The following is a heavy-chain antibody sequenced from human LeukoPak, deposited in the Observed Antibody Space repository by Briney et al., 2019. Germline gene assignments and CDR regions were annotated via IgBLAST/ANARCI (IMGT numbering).Heavy chain of an antibody. CDR1: GGTFSSYA. D-gene: IGHD3-22*01. CDR3: ARTPSLYYDSSGYYDPNFDY. V-gene: IGHV1-69*01. J-gene: IGHJ4*02. Sequence: SVKVSCKASGGTFSSYAISWVRQAPGQGLEWMGGIIPIFGTANYAQKFQGRVTTTADESTSTAYMELSSLRSEDTAVYYCARTPSLYYDSSGYYDPNFDYWGQGTLVTVSS. CDR2: IIPIFGTA.